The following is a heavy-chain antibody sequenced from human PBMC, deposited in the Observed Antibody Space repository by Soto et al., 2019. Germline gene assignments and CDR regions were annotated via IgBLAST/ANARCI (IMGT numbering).Heavy chain of an antibody. V-gene: IGHV3-7*01. CDR1: GITFSTYW. Sequence: GGSLRLSCAASGITFSTYWMSWVRQAPGKGLEWVAKINQYGSDKYYVDSVKGRFTISRDNAKNALYLQMSSLRAEDTAVYYCARAGHSSGWTDHYFYMDVWGKGTTVTVSS. J-gene: IGHJ6*03. D-gene: IGHD6-19*01. CDR2: INQYGSDK. CDR3: ARAGHSSGWTDHYFYMDV.